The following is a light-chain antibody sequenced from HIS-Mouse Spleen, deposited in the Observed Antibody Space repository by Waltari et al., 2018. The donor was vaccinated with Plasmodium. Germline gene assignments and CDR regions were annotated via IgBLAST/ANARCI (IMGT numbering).Light chain of an antibody. Sequence: ELVLTQSPGTLSLSPGDSATLSCRASQSGSSSYLAWYQQKPGQAPRLLIDGASSRATGIPDRFSGSGSGTDFTLTISRLEPEDFAVYYCQQYGSSSWTFGQGTKVEIK. CDR3: QQYGSSSWT. CDR2: GAS. J-gene: IGKJ1*01. V-gene: IGKV3-20*01. CDR1: QSGSSSY.